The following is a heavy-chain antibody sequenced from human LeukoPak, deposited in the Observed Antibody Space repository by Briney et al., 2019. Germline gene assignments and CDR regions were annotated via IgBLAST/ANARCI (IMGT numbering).Heavy chain of an antibody. D-gene: IGHD3-22*01. CDR3: ARQDSSGYSY. J-gene: IGHJ1*01. CDR2: IIPILGIA. CDR1: GGTFSSYT. V-gene: IGHV1-69*02. Sequence: ASVKVSCKASGGTFSSYTISWVREAPGQGLEWMGRIIPILGIANYAQKFQGRVTITADKSTSTAYMQLSSLRSEDTAEYYCARQDSSGYSYWGQGTLVTVSS.